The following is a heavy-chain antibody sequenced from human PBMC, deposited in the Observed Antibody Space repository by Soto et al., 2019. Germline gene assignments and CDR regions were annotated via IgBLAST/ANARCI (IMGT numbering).Heavy chain of an antibody. D-gene: IGHD1-26*01. Sequence: QVQLVESGGGVVQPGRSLRLSCAASGFTFSSYGMHWVRQAPGKGLEWVAVIWHDGSNKYYADSVKGRFIISRDNSKNTLYLQMNSLRAEDTAVYYCARAQYSGSYIRMDVWGQGTTDTVSS. V-gene: IGHV3-33*01. CDR3: ARAQYSGSYIRMDV. CDR1: GFTFSSYG. CDR2: IWHDGSNK. J-gene: IGHJ6*02.